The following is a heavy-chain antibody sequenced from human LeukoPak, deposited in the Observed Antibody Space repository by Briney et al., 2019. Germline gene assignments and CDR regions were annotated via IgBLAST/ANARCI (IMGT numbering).Heavy chain of an antibody. CDR3: AKALRIVGATDWFDP. V-gene: IGHV3-30*02. CDR2: IRYDGSNK. Sequence: PGGSPRLSCAASGFTFSSYGMHWVRQAPGKGLEWVAFIRYDGSNKYYADSVKGRFTISRDNSKNTLYLQMNSLRAEDTAVYYCAKALRIVGATDWFDPWGQGTLVTVSS. J-gene: IGHJ5*02. CDR1: GFTFSSYG. D-gene: IGHD1-26*01.